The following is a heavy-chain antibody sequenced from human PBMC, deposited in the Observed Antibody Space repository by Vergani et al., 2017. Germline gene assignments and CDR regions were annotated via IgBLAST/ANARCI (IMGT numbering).Heavy chain of an antibody. CDR3: SRYSGYDSTYYFDY. CDR1: GFSLSNARMG. Sequence: QVTLKESGPVLVKPTETLTLTCTVSGFSLSNARMGVSWIRQPPVKALEWLAHIFSNYEKSYSTSLKSRLTISKDTSKSQVVLTMPNMYPVDTSTDYCSRYSGYDSTYYFDYWGQGTLVTVSS. J-gene: IGHJ4*02. V-gene: IGHV2-26*01. CDR2: IFSNYEK. D-gene: IGHD5-12*01.